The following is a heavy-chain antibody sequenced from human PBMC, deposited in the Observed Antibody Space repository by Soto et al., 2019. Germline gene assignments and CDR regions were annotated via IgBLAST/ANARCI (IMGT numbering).Heavy chain of an antibody. CDR1: GESLSDHY. Sequence: QVQLQQWGAGLLKPSETLSLICAVSGESLSDHYWSWIRQSPGKGLEWIGDINQYGTTNYNPSLKRRVPISADTSKNQFFLRLASVTAADTAIYYCARGAHISGVTRCFAPWGQGTLVTVSS. D-gene: IGHD1-20*01. V-gene: IGHV4-34*01. CDR2: INQYGTT. J-gene: IGHJ5*02. CDR3: ARGAHISGVTRCFAP.